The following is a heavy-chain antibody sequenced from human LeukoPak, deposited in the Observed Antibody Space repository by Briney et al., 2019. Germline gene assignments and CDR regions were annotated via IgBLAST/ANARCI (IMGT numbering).Heavy chain of an antibody. Sequence: SETLSLTCTVSGDSISSSTYYWGWVRQPPGKRLEWIGTIYYTGSTYYYPPLKSRVTISVDTSKNQFSLRLSSVTAADTAMYYCARHYDTSGYYATFDYWGQGTLVTVSS. D-gene: IGHD3-22*01. CDR3: ARHYDTSGYYATFDY. J-gene: IGHJ4*02. CDR2: IYYTGST. CDR1: GDSISSSTYY. V-gene: IGHV4-39*01.